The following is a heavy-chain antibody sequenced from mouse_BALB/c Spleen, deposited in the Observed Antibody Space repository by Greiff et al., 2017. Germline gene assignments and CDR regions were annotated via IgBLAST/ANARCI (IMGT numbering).Heavy chain of an antibody. J-gene: IGHJ1*01. V-gene: IGHV3-6*02. CDR1: GYSITSGYY. Sequence: VQLQQSGPGLVKPSQSLSLTCSVTGYSITSGYYWNWIRQFPGNKLEWMGYISYDGSNNYNPSLKNRISITRDTSKNQFFLKLNSVTTEDTATYYCARGVYWYFDVWGAGTTVTVSS. CDR2: ISYDGSN. CDR3: ARGVYWYFDV.